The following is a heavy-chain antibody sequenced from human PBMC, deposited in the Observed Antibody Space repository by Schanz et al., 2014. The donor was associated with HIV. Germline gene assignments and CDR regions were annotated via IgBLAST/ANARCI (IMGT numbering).Heavy chain of an antibody. CDR3: ARGVPVVDLLDYHGLDV. D-gene: IGHD2-2*01. J-gene: IGHJ6*02. Sequence: QVQLVQSGAEVKKPGSSVKVSCKASGGNFSSYGISWVRQAPGQGLEWMGGIIPIFGTRNYAQKFQVRVTFTADKFTGTAYMELSRLRSEDTAVYYCARGVPVVDLLDYHGLDVWGQGTTVTVSS. CDR1: GGNFSSYG. CDR2: IIPIFGTR. V-gene: IGHV1-69*06.